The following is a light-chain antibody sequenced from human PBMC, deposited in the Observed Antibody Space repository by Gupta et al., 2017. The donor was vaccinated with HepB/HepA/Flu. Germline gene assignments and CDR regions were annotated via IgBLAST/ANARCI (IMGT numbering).Light chain of an antibody. J-gene: IGKJ4*01. CDR1: QSVSNY. CDR3: QHRRNWPLT. CDR2: DTS. Sequence: EIVLTQSPATLSSSPGERATLSCRASQSVSNYLGWYQQKPGQAPRLLIYDTSNRATGIPARFSGSGSGTDFTLTISSLEPEDFAVYYCQHRRNWPLTFGGGTKVEIK. V-gene: IGKV3-11*01.